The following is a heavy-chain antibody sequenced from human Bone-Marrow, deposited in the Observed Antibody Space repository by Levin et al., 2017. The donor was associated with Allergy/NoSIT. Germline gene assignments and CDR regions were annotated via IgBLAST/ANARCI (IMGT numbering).Heavy chain of an antibody. Sequence: LSLTCAASGFTFRSYAMSWVRQAPGKGLEWVSAISGSGGSTYYADSVKGRFTISRDNSKNTLYLQMNSLRAEDTAVYWAVGATGDYWGQGTLVTVSS. J-gene: IGHJ4*02. D-gene: IGHD1-26*01. CDR1: GFTFRSYA. V-gene: IGHV3-23*01. CDR3: VGATGDY. CDR2: ISGSGGST.